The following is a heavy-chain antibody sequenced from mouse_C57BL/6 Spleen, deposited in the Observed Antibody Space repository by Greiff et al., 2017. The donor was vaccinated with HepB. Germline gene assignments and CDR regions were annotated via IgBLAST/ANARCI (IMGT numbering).Heavy chain of an antibody. CDR3: ARKDYDYDGGYAMDY. J-gene: IGHJ4*01. Sequence: QVQLQQPGAELVRPGSSVKLSCKASGYTFTSYWMDWVKQRPGQGLEWIGNIYPSDSETHYNQKFKDKATLTVDKSSSTAYMLLSSLTSEDSAVYYCARKDYDYDGGYAMDYWGQGTSVTVSS. D-gene: IGHD2-4*01. V-gene: IGHV1-61*01. CDR1: GYTFTSYW. CDR2: IYPSDSET.